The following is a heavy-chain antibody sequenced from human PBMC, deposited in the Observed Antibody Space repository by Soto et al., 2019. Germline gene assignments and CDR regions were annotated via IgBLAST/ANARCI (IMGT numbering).Heavy chain of an antibody. Sequence: QVQLQESGLGLVKPSETLSLTCTVSGGSISSYYWSWIRQPPGKGLEWIGYIYYSGGTNYNPSLKSRVTISVDTSKNQFSLKLSSVTAADTAVYYCARDYIRYSSSSGRGRGYYYYGMDVWGQGTTVTVSS. V-gene: IGHV4-59*01. CDR2: IYYSGGT. J-gene: IGHJ6*02. D-gene: IGHD6-6*01. CDR1: GGSISSYY. CDR3: ARDYIRYSSSSGRGRGYYYYGMDV.